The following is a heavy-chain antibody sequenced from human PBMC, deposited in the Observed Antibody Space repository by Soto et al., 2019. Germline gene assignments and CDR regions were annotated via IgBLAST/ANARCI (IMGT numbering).Heavy chain of an antibody. CDR3: ARGRTAAALEGAY. CDR1: GFTFSDYY. D-gene: IGHD6-13*01. J-gene: IGHJ4*02. V-gene: IGHV3-11*06. Sequence: LRLSCAASGFTFSDYYMSWIRQAPGKGLEWVSYITSSSSYTNYADSVKGRFTISRDNAKNSLYLQMNSLRAEDTALYYCARGRTAAALEGAYWGQGTLVTVSS. CDR2: ITSSSSYT.